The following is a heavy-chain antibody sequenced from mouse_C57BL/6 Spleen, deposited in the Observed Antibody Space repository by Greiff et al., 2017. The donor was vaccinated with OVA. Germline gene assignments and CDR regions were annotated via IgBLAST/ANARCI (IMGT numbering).Heavy chain of an antibody. CDR1: GYTFTDYE. CDR2: IDPETGGT. CDR3: TRGILRSPAY. D-gene: IGHD1-1*01. V-gene: IGHV1-15*01. Sequence: QVQLKESGAELVRPGASVTLSCKASGYTFTDYEMHWVKQTPVHGLEWIGAIDPETGGTAYNQKFKGKAILTADKSSSTAYMELRSLTSEDSAVYYCTRGILRSPAYWGQGTLVTVSA. J-gene: IGHJ3*01.